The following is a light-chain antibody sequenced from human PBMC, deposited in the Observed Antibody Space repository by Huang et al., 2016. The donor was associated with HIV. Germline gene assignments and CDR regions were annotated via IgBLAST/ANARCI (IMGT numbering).Light chain of an antibody. Sequence: EIVMTQSPATLSVSPGGGAPLSCRASQNVRSNLAWYQQTPGQAPRLLIYDTSTRAAGVPARFSGSGSGTEFTRTISGLQSEDFAVYYCQQYDNWPPGLTFGGGTKVEI. J-gene: IGKJ4*01. CDR2: DTS. CDR3: QQYDNWPPGLT. CDR1: QNVRSN. V-gene: IGKV3D-15*01.